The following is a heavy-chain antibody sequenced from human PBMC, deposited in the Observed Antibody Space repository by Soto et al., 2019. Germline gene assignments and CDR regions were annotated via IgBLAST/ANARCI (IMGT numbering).Heavy chain of an antibody. Sequence: GESLKISCKGSGYSFISYWIGWVRQMPGDGLEWMGIIYPGDSDTRYSPSFQGQVTISADKSISTAYLQWSSLKASDTAMYYCARLGGWGHCSNTRCYTFDYWGQGTPVTVSS. J-gene: IGHJ4*02. CDR3: ARLGGWGHCSNTRCYTFDY. CDR2: IYPGDSDT. D-gene: IGHD2-2*02. V-gene: IGHV5-51*01. CDR1: GYSFISYW.